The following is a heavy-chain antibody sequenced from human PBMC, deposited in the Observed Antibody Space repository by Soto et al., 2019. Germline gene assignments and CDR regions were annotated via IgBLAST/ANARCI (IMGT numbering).Heavy chain of an antibody. V-gene: IGHV3-30*18. CDR3: AKEVRGGGSCSWSEGFDY. Sequence: QVQLVESGGGVVQPGRSLRLSCAASGFIFSSYGMHWVRQAPGKGLEWVAVISYEGSHTYYADSVKGRFTITRDNSKNTLYLQMNSLRPEDTAVSYCAKEVRGGGSCSWSEGFDYWGQGTLLTVSS. CDR1: GFIFSSYG. D-gene: IGHD2-15*01. CDR2: ISYEGSHT. J-gene: IGHJ4*02.